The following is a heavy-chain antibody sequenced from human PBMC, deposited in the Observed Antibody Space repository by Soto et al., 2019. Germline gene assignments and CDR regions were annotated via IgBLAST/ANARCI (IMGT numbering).Heavy chain of an antibody. CDR2: ISYDGSNK. J-gene: IGHJ6*03. D-gene: IGHD3-16*01. Sequence: GGSLRLSCAASGFTFSSYGMHWVRQAPGKGLEWVAVISYDGSNKYYADSVKGRFTISRDNSKNTLYLQMNSLRAEDTAVYYCAKDTRSVGVYSYVYYYMDVWGKGTTVTVSS. CDR1: GFTFSSYG. V-gene: IGHV3-30*18. CDR3: AKDTRSVGVYSYVYYYMDV.